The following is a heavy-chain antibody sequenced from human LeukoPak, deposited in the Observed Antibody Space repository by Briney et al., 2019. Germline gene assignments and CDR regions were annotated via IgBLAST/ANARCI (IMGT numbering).Heavy chain of an antibody. CDR3: ARDRGIVGAKPIFDN. J-gene: IGHJ4*02. CDR1: GYTFTSYN. Sequence: ASVKVSCKTSGYTFTSYNINWVRQAPGQGLEWMGWISAYSGNTNYAQKLQGRVTMTADTSTNTAYMDLRGLISDETAVYYCARDRGIVGAKPIFDNWGQGTLVTVSS. V-gene: IGHV1-18*01. D-gene: IGHD1-26*01. CDR2: ISAYSGNT.